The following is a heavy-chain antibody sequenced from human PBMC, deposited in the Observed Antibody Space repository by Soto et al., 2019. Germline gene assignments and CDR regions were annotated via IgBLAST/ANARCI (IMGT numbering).Heavy chain of an antibody. CDR3: ARDAAAIQNWYFDL. V-gene: IGHV3-30-3*01. J-gene: IGHJ2*01. Sequence: QVQLVESGGGVVQPGRSLRLSCAASGFTFSSYAMHWVRQAPGKGLEWVAVISYDGSNKYYADSVKGRFTISRDNSKNPLYLQMNSLRAEDTAVYYCARDAAAIQNWYFDLWGRGTLVTVPS. D-gene: IGHD2-2*02. CDR1: GFTFSSYA. CDR2: ISYDGSNK.